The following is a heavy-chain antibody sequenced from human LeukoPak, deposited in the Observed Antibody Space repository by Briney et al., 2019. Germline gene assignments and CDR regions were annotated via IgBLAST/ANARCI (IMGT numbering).Heavy chain of an antibody. D-gene: IGHD5-24*01. V-gene: IGHV3-30*18. CDR3: AKDVEMATTLGFDY. CDR1: GFTFSSYG. CDR2: ISYGGSNK. J-gene: IGHJ4*02. Sequence: GGSLRLSCAASGFTFSSYGMHWVRQAPGKGLEWVAVISYGGSNKYYADSVKGRFTISRDNSKNTLYLQMNSLRAEDTAVYYCAKDVEMATTLGFDYWGQGTLVTVSS.